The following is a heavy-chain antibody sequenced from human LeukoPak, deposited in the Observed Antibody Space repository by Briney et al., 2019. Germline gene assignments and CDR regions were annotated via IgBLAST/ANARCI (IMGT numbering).Heavy chain of an antibody. D-gene: IGHD2-2*01. J-gene: IGHJ4*02. CDR2: ISHSGST. V-gene: IGHV4-34*01. Sequence: SETLSLTCAVYGGSFSGYYWSWIRQPPGKGLEWIGEISHSGSTNYNPSLKSRVTISVDTSKNQFSLKLSSVTAADTAVYYCARGRGYCSSTSCSPFDYWGQGTLVTVSS. CDR3: ARGRGYCSSTSCSPFDY. CDR1: GGSFSGYY.